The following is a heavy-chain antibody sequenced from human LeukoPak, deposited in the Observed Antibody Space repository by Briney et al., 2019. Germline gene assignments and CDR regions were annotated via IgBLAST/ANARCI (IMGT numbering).Heavy chain of an antibody. Sequence: ASVKVSCKASGGTFSSYAISWVRQAPGQGLEWMGWINPNSGGTNYAQKFQGRVTMTRDTSISTAYMELSRLRSDDTAVYYCAREEMATISFDYWGQGTLVTVSS. CDR1: GGTFSSYA. CDR3: AREEMATISFDY. CDR2: INPNSGGT. J-gene: IGHJ4*02. D-gene: IGHD5-24*01. V-gene: IGHV1-2*02.